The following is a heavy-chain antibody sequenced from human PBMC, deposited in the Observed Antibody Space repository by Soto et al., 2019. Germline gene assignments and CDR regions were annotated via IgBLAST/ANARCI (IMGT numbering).Heavy chain of an antibody. CDR3: ARSFGWYAIDY. D-gene: IGHD6-19*01. Sequence: QVLLQESGPGLVQPSGTLSLSCAVSGDSISSHYFWGWVRQPPGKGLEWVGDISHRGSVNYNPSLQSRITLSMDKSKNQCSLRLNSVTAADTAVYYCARSFGWYAIDYWGQGTLVIVSS. CDR1: GDSISSHYF. V-gene: IGHV4-4*02. CDR2: ISHRGSV. J-gene: IGHJ4*02.